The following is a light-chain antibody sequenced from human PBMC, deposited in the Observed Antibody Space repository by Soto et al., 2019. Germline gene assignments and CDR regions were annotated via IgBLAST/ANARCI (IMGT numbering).Light chain of an antibody. V-gene: IGKV1-39*01. CDR2: AAS. CDR1: QSISSY. J-gene: IGKJ4*01. CDR3: QQSYSTGALT. Sequence: DIQMTQSPSSLSASVGDRVTITCRASQSISSYLNWYQQKPGKAPKLLIYAASSLQSGVPSRFSGSGSGTDFTLPISSLQPEDFATYYCQQSYSTGALTFGGGTKVEIK.